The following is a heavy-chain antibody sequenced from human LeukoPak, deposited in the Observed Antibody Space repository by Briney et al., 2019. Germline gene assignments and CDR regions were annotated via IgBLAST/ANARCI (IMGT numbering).Heavy chain of an antibody. CDR3: ARADYDASSSWYCDY. CDR1: GGSFSGYY. Sequence: SETLSLTCAVYGGSFSGYYWNWIRQPPGKGLEWIGEINHSGSTNYNPSLKSRVTISVDTSKNQFSLKLSSVTAADTAVYYCARADYDASSSWYCDYWGQGTLVTVSS. V-gene: IGHV4-34*01. J-gene: IGHJ4*02. CDR2: INHSGST. D-gene: IGHD6-13*01.